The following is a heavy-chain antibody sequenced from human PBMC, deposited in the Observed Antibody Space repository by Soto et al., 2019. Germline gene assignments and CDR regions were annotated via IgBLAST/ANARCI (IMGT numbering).Heavy chain of an antibody. J-gene: IGHJ4*02. Sequence: QLQLQESGSGLVKPSQTLSLTCAVSGGPISGTTYSWSWIRQPPGKGLEWIGYIYDSGNTYYNPSLKNQFSISVDRSKNQFYLKLSSVTAADTAVYYCARGQGAAAGHSNFDYWGQGALVTVSS. D-gene: IGHD6-13*01. V-gene: IGHV4-30-2*01. CDR3: ARGQGAAAGHSNFDY. CDR2: IYDSGNT. CDR1: GGPISGTTYS.